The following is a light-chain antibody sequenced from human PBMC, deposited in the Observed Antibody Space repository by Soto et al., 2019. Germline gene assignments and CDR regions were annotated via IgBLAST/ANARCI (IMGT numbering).Light chain of an antibody. V-gene: IGLV2-8*01. CDR3: TSYAGTYSFFYV. J-gene: IGLJ1*01. Sequence: QSALTQPPSASGSPGQSVTISCTGTSSDVGAYNYVSWYQQLPGKAPKLIIYEVSERPSGVPDRFSGSKSGHTASLTVSGLQAEDEADYYCTSYAGTYSFFYVFGTGTKVTVL. CDR1: SSDVGAYNY. CDR2: EVS.